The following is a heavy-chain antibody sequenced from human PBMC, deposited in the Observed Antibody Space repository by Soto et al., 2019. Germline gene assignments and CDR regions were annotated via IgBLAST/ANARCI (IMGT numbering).Heavy chain of an antibody. Sequence: QVQLVQSGAEVKKPGSSVKVSCKASGGTFSSYAISWVRQAPGQGLEWMGGIIPIFGTANYAQKFQGRVTITADESTSTAYMEVSSLSSEDTAVYYCARGGPGGMAAAGSFDYWGQGTLVTVSS. CDR3: ARGGPGGMAAAGSFDY. J-gene: IGHJ4*02. D-gene: IGHD6-13*01. CDR2: IIPIFGTA. V-gene: IGHV1-69*01. CDR1: GGTFSSYA.